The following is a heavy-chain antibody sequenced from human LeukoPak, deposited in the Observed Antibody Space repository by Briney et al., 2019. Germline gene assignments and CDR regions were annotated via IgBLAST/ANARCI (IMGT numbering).Heavy chain of an antibody. V-gene: IGHV1-46*01. CDR2: INPSGGST. D-gene: IGHD4-23*01. Sequence: ASVKVSCKASGYTFTGYYMHWVRQAPGQGLEWMGIINPSGGSTSYAQKFQGRVTMTRDTSTSTAYMDLSSLRSEDTAVYYCARGSYGGNSDLDYWGQGTLVTVSS. CDR3: ARGSYGGNSDLDY. CDR1: GYTFTGYY. J-gene: IGHJ4*02.